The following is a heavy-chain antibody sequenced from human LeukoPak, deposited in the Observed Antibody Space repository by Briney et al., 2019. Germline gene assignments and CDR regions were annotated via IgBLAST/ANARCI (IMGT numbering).Heavy chain of an antibody. V-gene: IGHV3-7*01. CDR1: GFTFSSYG. CDR2: IKQGGSEK. CDR3: ARDPGLIDY. J-gene: IGHJ4*02. Sequence: GGSLRLSCAASGFTFSSYGMSWVRQAPGKGLEWVANIKQGGSEKYYVDSVKGRFTISRDNAKNSLYLQMNSLRAEDTAVYYCARDPGLIDYWGQGTLVTVSS.